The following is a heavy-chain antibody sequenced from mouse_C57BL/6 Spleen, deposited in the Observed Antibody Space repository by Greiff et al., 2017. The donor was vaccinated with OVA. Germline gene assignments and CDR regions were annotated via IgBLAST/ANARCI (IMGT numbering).Heavy chain of an antibody. J-gene: IGHJ3*01. CDR3: ARGDYGSSWFAY. CDR1: GYTFTSYW. CDR2: LDPSDSYT. V-gene: IGHV1-69*01. Sequence: VQLQQPGAELVMPGASVKLSCKASGYTFTSYWMHWVKQRPGQGLEWIGELDPSDSYTNYNQKFKGKSTLTVDKSSSTAYMQLSSLTSEDSAVYYCARGDYGSSWFAYWGQGTLVTVSA. D-gene: IGHD1-1*01.